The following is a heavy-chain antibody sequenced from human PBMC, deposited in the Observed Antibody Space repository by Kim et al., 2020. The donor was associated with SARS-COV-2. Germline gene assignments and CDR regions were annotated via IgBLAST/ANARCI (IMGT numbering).Heavy chain of an antibody. Sequence: ASVKVSCKASGYTFTGYYMHWVRQAPGQGLEWMGWINPNSGGTNYAQKFQGRVTMTRDTSISTAYMELSRLRSDDTAVYYCARVAGGWDLLGACAYWGQGTLVTVSS. CDR1: GYTFTGYY. J-gene: IGHJ4*02. D-gene: IGHD7-27*01. CDR3: ARVAGGWDLLGACAY. V-gene: IGHV1-2*02. CDR2: INPNSGGT.